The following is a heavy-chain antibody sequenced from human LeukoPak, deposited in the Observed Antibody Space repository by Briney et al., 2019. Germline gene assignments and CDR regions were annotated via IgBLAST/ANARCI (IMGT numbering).Heavy chain of an antibody. CDR3: ARYFSSGPFKWFDP. D-gene: IGHD2/OR15-2a*01. V-gene: IGHV4-30-2*01. CDR2: VYYGGSA. CDR1: GDSISSGGYS. J-gene: IGHJ5*02. Sequence: SQTLSLTCAVSGDSISSGGYSWRWIRRPLGQGLEWIVFVYYGGSAYYNPSLKSRVNISVDRSKNQFSLTLNSVTAADTAVYYCARYFSSGPFKWFDPWGQGTLVTVSS.